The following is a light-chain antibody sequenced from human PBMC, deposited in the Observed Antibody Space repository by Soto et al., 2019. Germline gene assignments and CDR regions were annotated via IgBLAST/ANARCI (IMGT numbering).Light chain of an antibody. J-gene: IGKJ2*01. CDR1: QSVSSSY. CDR3: QQYGSAPRT. V-gene: IGKV3-20*01. Sequence: EIVLTQSPGTLSLSPGERATLSCRASQSVSSSYLAWYQQKPGQAPRLLIYGASIRATGIPDRFSGSGSGTDFTLTINRLEPEDFAVYYCQQYGSAPRTFGQGIKLEIK. CDR2: GAS.